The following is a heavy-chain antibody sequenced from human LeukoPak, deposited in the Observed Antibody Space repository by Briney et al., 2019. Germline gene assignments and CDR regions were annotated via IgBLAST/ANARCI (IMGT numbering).Heavy chain of an antibody. V-gene: IGHV4-39*07. J-gene: IGHJ4*02. Sequence: RSSETLSLTCSVSGGSISSSSYYWSWIRQPPGKGLEWIGEINHSGSTNYNPSLKSRVTISVDTSKNQFSLKLSSVTAADTAVYYCARVLADYWGQGTLVTVSS. CDR3: ARVLADY. D-gene: IGHD2-8*02. CDR1: GGSISSSSYY. CDR2: INHSGST.